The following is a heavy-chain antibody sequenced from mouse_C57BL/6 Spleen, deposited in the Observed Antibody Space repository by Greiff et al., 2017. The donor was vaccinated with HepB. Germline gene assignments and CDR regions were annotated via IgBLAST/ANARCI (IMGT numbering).Heavy chain of an antibody. D-gene: IGHD1-1*01. V-gene: IGHV1-42*01. CDR1: GTPLTGNY. CDR3: ARSLYQRAY. CDR2: INPRTGGT. Sequence: VQLQQSGPELVKPGASVKISCKAPGTPLTGNYMNWVKQSPEKSLEWIGEINPRTGGTTYNKKFKAKATLTVDKSSSTAYMQLKSLTSEDSAVYYCARSLYQRAYWGQGTLVTVSA. J-gene: IGHJ3*01.